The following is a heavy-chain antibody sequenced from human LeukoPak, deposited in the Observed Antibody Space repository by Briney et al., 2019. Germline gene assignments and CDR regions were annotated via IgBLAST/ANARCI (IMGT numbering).Heavy chain of an antibody. D-gene: IGHD2-2*01. Sequence: PGGSLRLSCAASGFTVSSNYMSWVRQAPGKGLEWVSAISGSGGSTYYADSVKGRFTISRDNSKNTLYLQMSSLRAEDTAVYYCAKDIEDCSSTSCYTYWGQGTLVTVSS. CDR1: GFTVSSNY. CDR2: ISGSGGST. CDR3: AKDIEDCSSTSCYTY. J-gene: IGHJ4*02. V-gene: IGHV3-23*01.